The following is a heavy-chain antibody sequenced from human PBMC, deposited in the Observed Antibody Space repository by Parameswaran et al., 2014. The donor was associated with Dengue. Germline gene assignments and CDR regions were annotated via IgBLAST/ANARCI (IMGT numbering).Heavy chain of an antibody. V-gene: IGHV1-69*04. Sequence: SWVRQAPGQGLEWMGRIIPIIGMINYAQNFQGRVTITADKSTSTVYMELSSLTSEDTAVYYCARDEDYYDNRSEYSFDYWGQGTLVTVSS. J-gene: IGHJ4*02. D-gene: IGHD3-22*01. CDR3: ARDEDYYDNRSEYSFDY. CDR2: IIPIIGMI.